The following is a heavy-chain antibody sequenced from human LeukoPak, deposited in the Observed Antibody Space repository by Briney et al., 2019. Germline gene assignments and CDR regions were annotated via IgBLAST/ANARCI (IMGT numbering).Heavy chain of an antibody. J-gene: IGHJ3*02. D-gene: IGHD2-8*01. CDR3: VKDSWSRNGIYDPFDI. V-gene: IGHV3-30-3*01. CDR2: ISHDGSNK. Sequence: GGSLRLSCAASGFTFSSYAMYWVRQAPGKGLEWVAVISHDGSNKYYADSVKGRFTISRDNSKNTLSLQMNSLRLEDTAVYYCVKDSWSRNGIYDPFDIWGQGTMVTVSS. CDR1: GFTFSSYA.